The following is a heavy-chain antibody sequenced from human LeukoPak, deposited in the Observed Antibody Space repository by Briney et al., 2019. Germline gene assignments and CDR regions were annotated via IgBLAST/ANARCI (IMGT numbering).Heavy chain of an antibody. CDR1: GGSLSDYY. CDR3: ARVRDWFDP. CDR2: IWYSGFT. V-gene: IGHV4-34*01. D-gene: IGHD4/OR15-4a*01. Sequence: PSETLSLTCAVYGGSLSDYYWSWIRQPPGKGLEWIGYIWYSGFTYYNPSLKSRVTVSVDTSKDQFFLKLSSVTAADTAMYYYARVRDWFDPWGQGTLVTVSS. J-gene: IGHJ5*02.